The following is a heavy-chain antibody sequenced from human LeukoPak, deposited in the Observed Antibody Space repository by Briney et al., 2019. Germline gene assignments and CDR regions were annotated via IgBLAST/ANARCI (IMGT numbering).Heavy chain of an antibody. CDR3: ARTYYYYYYMDV. J-gene: IGHJ6*03. CDR1: GSSISSSSYY. CDR2: IDYSGCT. Sequence: SETLSLTCAVSGSSISSSSYYWGWIRQPPGKGLEWIGSIDYSGCTYYNPSLKSRVTISVDTSKNQFSLKLSSVTAADTAVYYCARTYYYYYYMDVWGKGTTVTVSS. V-gene: IGHV4-39*01.